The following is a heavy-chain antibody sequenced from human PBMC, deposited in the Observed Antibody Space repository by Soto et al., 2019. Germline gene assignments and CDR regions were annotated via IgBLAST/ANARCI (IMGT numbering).Heavy chain of an antibody. Sequence: SETLSLTCAVSGAPINTNYWSWIRQPAGKGLEWIGRISASGTPNYNPSLRRRVTMFVDTSRNQSSLRLTSVTAADTAVYYCARARYYSGSGRDYGMDVWGQRNAVTV. J-gene: IGHJ6*02. CDR1: GAPINTNY. D-gene: IGHD3-10*01. CDR2: ISASGTP. V-gene: IGHV4-4*07. CDR3: ARARYYSGSGRDYGMDV.